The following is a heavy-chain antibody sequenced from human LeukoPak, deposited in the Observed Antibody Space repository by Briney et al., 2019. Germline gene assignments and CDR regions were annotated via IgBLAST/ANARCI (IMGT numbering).Heavy chain of an antibody. CDR3: ARGILDATYYYYYYMDV. D-gene: IGHD1-1*01. CDR1: GYTFTSYG. J-gene: IGHJ6*03. CDR2: ISAYNGNT. Sequence: ASVKVSCKASGYTFTSYGISWVRQAPGQGLEWMGWISAYNGNTNYAQKFQGRVTMTTDTSTSTAYMELRSLRSDDTAVYYCARGILDATYYYYYYMDVWGKGTTVTVSS. V-gene: IGHV1-18*01.